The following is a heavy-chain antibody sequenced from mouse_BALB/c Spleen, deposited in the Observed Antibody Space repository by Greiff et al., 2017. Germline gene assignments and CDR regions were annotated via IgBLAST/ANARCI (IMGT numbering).Heavy chain of an antibody. Sequence: VQLQQSGPGLVQPSQSLSITCTVSGFSLTSYGVHWVRQSPGKGLEWLGVIWSGGSTDYNAAFISRLSISKDNSKSQVFFKMNSLQANDTAIYYCARNWRSTTVVGYYYAMDYWGQGTSVTVSA. CDR2: IWSGGST. CDR1: GFSLTSYG. J-gene: IGHJ4*01. D-gene: IGHD1-1*01. CDR3: ARNWRSTTVVGYYYAMDY. V-gene: IGHV2-2*02.